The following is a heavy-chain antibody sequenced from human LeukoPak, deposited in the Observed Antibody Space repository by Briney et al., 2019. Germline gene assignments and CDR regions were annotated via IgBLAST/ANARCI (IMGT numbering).Heavy chain of an antibody. J-gene: IGHJ4*02. CDR2: ISSSSTYI. V-gene: IGHV3-21*01. CDR1: GFPFRSFS. D-gene: IGHD3-10*01. Sequence: GGSLRLSCVASGFPFRSFSMNWVRQAPGKGLEWVSSISSSSTYIYYADSVKGRFTISRDNARNSLYLQMNSLRVEDTAVYYCARAEGSGSSFDYWGQGTLVTVSS. CDR3: ARAEGSGSSFDY.